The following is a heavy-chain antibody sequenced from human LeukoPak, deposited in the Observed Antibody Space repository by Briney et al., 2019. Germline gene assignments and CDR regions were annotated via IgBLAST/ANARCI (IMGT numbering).Heavy chain of an antibody. D-gene: IGHD3-9*01. CDR3: ARGRPDILTGPYYYYGMDV. J-gene: IGHJ6*04. CDR1: GGTFSSYA. CDR2: IILIFGTA. V-gene: IGHV1-69*13. Sequence: SVKVSCKASGGTFSSYAISWVRQAPGQGLEWMGGIILIFGTANYAQKFQGRVTITADEPTSTAYMELSSLRSEDTAVYYCARGRPDILTGPYYYYGMDVWGKGTTVTVSS.